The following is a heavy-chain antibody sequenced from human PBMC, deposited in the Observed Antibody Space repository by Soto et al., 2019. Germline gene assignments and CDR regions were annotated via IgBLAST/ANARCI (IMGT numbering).Heavy chain of an antibody. J-gene: IGHJ6*03. CDR3: ARDAASYGDYDYYMDV. V-gene: IGHV3-33*01. CDR2: IWYDGSNK. CDR1: GFTFSSYG. Sequence: ESGGGVVQPGRSLRLSCAASGFTFSSYGMHWVRQAPGKGLEWVAVIWYDGSNKYYADSVKGRFTISRDNSKNTLYLQMNSLRAEDTAVYYCARDAASYGDYDYYMDVWGKGTTVTVSS. D-gene: IGHD4-17*01.